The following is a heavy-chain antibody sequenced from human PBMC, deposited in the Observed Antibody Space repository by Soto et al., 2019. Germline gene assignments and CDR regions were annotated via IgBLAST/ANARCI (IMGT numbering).Heavy chain of an antibody. J-gene: IGHJ6*02. D-gene: IGHD6-19*01. CDR1: GYTFTNYG. V-gene: IGHV1-18*01. CDR2: ISADNGNT. CDR3: ARGPSSGWYGGYYYYGMDV. Sequence: ASVKVSCKASGYTFTNYGISWVRQAPGQGLEWMGWISADNGNTKYAQKLQGRVTMTTDTSTSTAYMELSSLRSEDTAVYYCARGPSSGWYGGYYYYGMDVWGQGTTVTVCS.